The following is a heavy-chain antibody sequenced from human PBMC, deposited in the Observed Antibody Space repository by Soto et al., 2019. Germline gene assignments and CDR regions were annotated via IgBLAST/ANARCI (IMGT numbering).Heavy chain of an antibody. D-gene: IGHD2-21*02. CDR2: INPINGFA. Sequence: QVQLVQSGAELKKPGASVSLSCKASGFTFNTYYIHWVRQSPGAGLQWMGVINPINGFASYPQKFQVRVTMTADTSTTTVYLELSCLKSEDTAVYFCARDWPDTYCGGDCPLGYYYLGMDVWGQGTAVTVSS. J-gene: IGHJ6*02. V-gene: IGHV1-46*02. CDR3: ARDWPDTYCGGDCPLGYYYLGMDV. CDR1: GFTFNTYY.